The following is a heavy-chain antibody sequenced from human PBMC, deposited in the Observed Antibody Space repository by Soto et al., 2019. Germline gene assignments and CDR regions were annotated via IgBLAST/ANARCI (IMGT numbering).Heavy chain of an antibody. CDR1: GFIFSTYA. J-gene: IGHJ6*02. CDR3: ARDVYGMDV. CDR2: ISYDGNNK. V-gene: IGHV3-30-3*01. Sequence: PGGSLRLSCAASGFIFSTYAMHWVRQAPGKGLEWVAGISYDGNNKYYADSVKGRFSISRDNSQNTLYLQINSLRAEDTAVYYCARDVYGMDVWGQGTTVTVSS.